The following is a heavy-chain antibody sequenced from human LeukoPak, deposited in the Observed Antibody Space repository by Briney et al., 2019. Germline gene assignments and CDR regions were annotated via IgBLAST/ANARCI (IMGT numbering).Heavy chain of an antibody. CDR1: VFTVWIHY. Sequence: GGSLRLFCTASVFTVWIHYMSWVRQAPGKGLVWVSVIYSSGSTYYAESVKGRFTITRNNSKITLYLQMNSLSAEDTAVYYCATAKEQQLVLGNWGQGTLVTVSS. CDR3: ATAKEQQLVLGN. D-gene: IGHD6-13*01. CDR2: IYSSGST. V-gene: IGHV3-53*04. J-gene: IGHJ4*02.